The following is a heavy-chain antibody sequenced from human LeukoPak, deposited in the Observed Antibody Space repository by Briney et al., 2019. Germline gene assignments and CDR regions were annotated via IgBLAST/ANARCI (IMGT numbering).Heavy chain of an antibody. Sequence: PSETLSLTCTVSGGSISSYYWSWIRQPPGKGLEWIGYISYSGSTNYNPSLKSRVTMSVDTSKTQFSLKLSSVTAADTAVYYCVSGTYNLEYWGQGSMVTVSS. V-gene: IGHV4-59*01. CDR2: ISYSGST. J-gene: IGHJ4*02. D-gene: IGHD6-13*01. CDR3: VSGTYNLEY. CDR1: GGSISSYY.